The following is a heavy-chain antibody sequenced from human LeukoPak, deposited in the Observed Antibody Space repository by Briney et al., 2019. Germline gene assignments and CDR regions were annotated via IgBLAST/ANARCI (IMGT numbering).Heavy chain of an antibody. D-gene: IGHD1-26*01. CDR3: ARDLVGPKVDY. CDR2: IYSGGST. CDR1: GFTFSDYY. J-gene: IGHJ4*02. V-gene: IGHV3-53*01. Sequence: GGSLRLSCVGSGFTFSDYYMSWIRQAPGKGLEWVSVIYSGGSTCYADSVKGRFTISRDNSKYTLYLQMNSLRAEDTAVYYCARDLVGPKVDYWGQGTLVTVSS.